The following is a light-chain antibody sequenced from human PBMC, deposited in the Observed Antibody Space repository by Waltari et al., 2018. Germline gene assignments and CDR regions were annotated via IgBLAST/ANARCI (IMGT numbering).Light chain of an antibody. CDR2: GAS. V-gene: IGKV3-15*01. CDR3: QQYNSDDWT. Sequence: EIVMTQSPATLSVSPGERATLSCRASQSVSSNLAWYQQKPGQAPRLLIYGASPRATGIPARFSGSGSGTEFTLTISSLQSEDFAVYYCQQYNSDDWTFGQGTKVEI. CDR1: QSVSSN. J-gene: IGKJ1*01.